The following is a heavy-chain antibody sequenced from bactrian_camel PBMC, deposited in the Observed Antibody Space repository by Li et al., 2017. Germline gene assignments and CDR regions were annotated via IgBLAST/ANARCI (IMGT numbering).Heavy chain of an antibody. CDR1: GFTFDDSD. CDR3: ATVGGVGYFHNY. J-gene: IGHJ4*01. V-gene: IGHV3S55*01. CDR2: ISSDGST. Sequence: HVQLVESGGGSVQAGGSLGLSCTASGFTFDDSDMGWYRQAPGNECELVSTISSDGSTYYADSVKGRFTISQDNAKNTLYLQMDSLKPEDTAVYYCATVGGVGYFHNYWGQGTQVTVS. D-gene: IGHD5*01.